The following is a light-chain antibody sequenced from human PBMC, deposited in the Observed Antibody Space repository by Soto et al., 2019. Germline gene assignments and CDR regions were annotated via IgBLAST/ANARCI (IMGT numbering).Light chain of an antibody. CDR3: QQYNSYSPEWT. CDR2: KAS. V-gene: IGKV1-5*03. CDR1: QTISSW. J-gene: IGKJ1*01. Sequence: DIQMTQSPSTLSASVGDRVTITCRAGQTISSWLAWYQQKPGKAPKLLIYKASTLESGVPSRFNGSGSGTEFTLTISSLQPDDFASYYCQQYNSYSPEWTFGQGTKVDIK.